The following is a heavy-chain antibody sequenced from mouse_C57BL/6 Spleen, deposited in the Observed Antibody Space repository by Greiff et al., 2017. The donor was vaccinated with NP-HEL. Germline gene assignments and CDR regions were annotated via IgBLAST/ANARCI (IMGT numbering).Heavy chain of an antibody. CDR3: ARDGGSYFDV. CDR2: ISDGGSYT. Sequence: EVKLMESGGGLVKPGGSLKLSCAASGFTFSSYAMSWVRQTPEKRLEWVATISDGGSYTYYPDNVKGRFTISRDNAKNNLYLQMSHLKSEDTAMYYCARDGGSYFDVWGTGTTVTVSS. V-gene: IGHV5-4*01. CDR1: GFTFSSYA. J-gene: IGHJ1*03.